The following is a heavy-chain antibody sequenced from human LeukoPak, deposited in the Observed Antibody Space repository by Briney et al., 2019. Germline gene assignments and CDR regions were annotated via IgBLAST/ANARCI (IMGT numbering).Heavy chain of an antibody. CDR2: ISSSSTV. CDR3: AREAIFTSITPSDY. V-gene: IGHV3-48*01. CDR1: GFTLSSSA. D-gene: IGHD4-23*01. Sequence: PGGSLRLSCAASGFTLSSSAMNWVRQAPGKGLEWVSFISSSSTVYYADSVKGRFTVSRDNAKNSLYLQMNSLRAEDTAVYYCAREAIFTSITPSDYWGQGTLVTVSS. J-gene: IGHJ4*02.